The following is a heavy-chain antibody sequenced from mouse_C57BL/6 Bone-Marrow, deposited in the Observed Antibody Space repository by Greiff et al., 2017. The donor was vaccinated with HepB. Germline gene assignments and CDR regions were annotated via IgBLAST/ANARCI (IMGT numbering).Heavy chain of an antibody. J-gene: IGHJ4*01. D-gene: IGHD2-4*01. CDR3: ARWDYGCYYAMDY. V-gene: IGHV14-2*01. CDR1: GFNINDYY. Sequence: EVQLQQSGAELVKPGASVKLSCTASGFNINDYYMHWVKQRTEQGLEWIGRIDPEDGETKYAPKFQGKATITADTSSNTAYLRLSSLTSEDTAVYYCARWDYGCYYAMDYWGQGTSVTVSS. CDR2: IDPEDGET.